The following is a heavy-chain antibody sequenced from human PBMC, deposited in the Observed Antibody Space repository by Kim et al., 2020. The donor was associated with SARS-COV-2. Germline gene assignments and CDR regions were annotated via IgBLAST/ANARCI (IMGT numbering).Heavy chain of an antibody. CDR3: ARDLTWYYYDSSGSAI. J-gene: IGHJ4*02. D-gene: IGHD3-22*01. CDR2: IIPIFGTA. V-gene: IGHV1-69*13. Sequence: SVKVSCKASGGTFSSYAISWVRQAPGQGLEWMGGIIPIFGTANYAQKFQGRVTITADESTSTAYMELSSLRSEDTAVYYCARDLTWYYYDSSGSAIWGQGTLVTVSS. CDR1: GGTFSSYA.